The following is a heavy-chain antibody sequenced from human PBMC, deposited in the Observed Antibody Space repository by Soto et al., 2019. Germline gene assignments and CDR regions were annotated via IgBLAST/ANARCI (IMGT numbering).Heavy chain of an antibody. CDR1: GFTFSDYA. D-gene: IGHD6-19*01. Sequence: VQLVESGGGVVQPGRSLLLSCAASGFTFSDYAMHWVRQAPGKGLEWVAVVSQDGRNTHYADSVKGRFTISRDSSKNTVSLEMTSLRAEDTAVYYCAKGGRQWLVTSDFNYWGQGALVTVSS. CDR2: VSQDGRNT. V-gene: IGHV3-30*18. CDR3: AKGGRQWLVTSDFNY. J-gene: IGHJ4*02.